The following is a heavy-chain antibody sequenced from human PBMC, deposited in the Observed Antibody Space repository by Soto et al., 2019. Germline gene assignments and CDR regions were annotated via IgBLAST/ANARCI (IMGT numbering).Heavy chain of an antibody. Sequence: PGGSLRLSCAASGFNVSTNYMSWVRQAPGKGLEWVSLIYTVGNTYYADSVKGRFTISRDTSKNTLYLQMNSLRAADTAVYYCARGLLSFGEFLDYWGLGTLVTVSS. CDR1: GFNVSTNY. J-gene: IGHJ4*02. V-gene: IGHV3-53*01. D-gene: IGHD3-10*01. CDR2: IYTVGNT. CDR3: ARGLLSFGEFLDY.